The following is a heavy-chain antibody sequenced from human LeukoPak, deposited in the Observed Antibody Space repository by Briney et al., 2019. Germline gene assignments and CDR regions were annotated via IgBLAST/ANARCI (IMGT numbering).Heavy chain of an antibody. D-gene: IGHD3-10*01. CDR2: IYTSGST. CDR1: GGSISSGSYY. J-gene: IGHJ3*02. V-gene: IGHV4-61*02. CDR3: ARLTMVRGDDAFDI. Sequence: PSQTLSLTCTVSGGSISSGSYYWSWIRQPAGKGLEWIGRIYTSGSTNYNPSLKSRVTISVDTSKNQFSLKLSSVTAADTAVYYCARLTMVRGDDAFDIWGQGTMVTVSS.